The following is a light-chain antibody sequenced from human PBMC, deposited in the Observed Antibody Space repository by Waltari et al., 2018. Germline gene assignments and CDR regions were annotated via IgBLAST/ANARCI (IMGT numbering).Light chain of an antibody. CDR3: QQYYSTPYT. V-gene: IGKV4-1*01. CDR1: QSVLYSSNNKNY. J-gene: IGKJ2*01. CDR2: WAS. Sequence: DIVMTQSPDSLAVSLGERAIINCKSSQSVLYSSNNKNYLAWYQQKPGQPPNLLIYWASTRESGVPDRFRGSGSGTDFTLTISSLQAEDVAVYYCQQYYSTPYTFGQGTKLEIK.